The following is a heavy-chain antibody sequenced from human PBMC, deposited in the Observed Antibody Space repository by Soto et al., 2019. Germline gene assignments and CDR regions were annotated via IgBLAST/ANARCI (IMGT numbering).Heavy chain of an antibody. CDR2: IYYSGSA. CDR1: GGSISSYY. CDR3: ARAGLHDAFDI. D-gene: IGHD3-16*01. V-gene: IGHV4-59*01. Sequence: SETLSLTCTVSGGSISSYYWSLIRQPPGEGLEWIGYIYYSGSANYNPSLKSRVTISVDTSKNQFSLKLSSVTAAATAVYYCARAGLHDAFDIWGQGTMVTVSS. J-gene: IGHJ3*02.